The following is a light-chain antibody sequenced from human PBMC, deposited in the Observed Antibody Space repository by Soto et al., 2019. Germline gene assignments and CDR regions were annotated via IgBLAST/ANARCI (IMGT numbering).Light chain of an antibody. CDR2: DVS. V-gene: IGLV2-14*01. Sequence: QSALTQPASVSGSPGQSITISCTGTSSDVGGYNYVSWYQQHPGKAPKLMIYDVSNRPSWVSNRFSGSKSGNTASLTISGLQAEDEADYYCSSYTSSSTLLFGTGTKVTVL. CDR3: SSYTSSSTLL. J-gene: IGLJ1*01. CDR1: SSDVGGYNY.